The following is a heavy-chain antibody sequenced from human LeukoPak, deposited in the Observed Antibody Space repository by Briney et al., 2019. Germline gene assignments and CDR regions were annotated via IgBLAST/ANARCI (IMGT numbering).Heavy chain of an antibody. CDR1: GFKFSGSA. D-gene: IGHD1-14*01. CDR2: ISIGGDYT. V-gene: IGHV3-23*01. J-gene: IGHJ4*02. Sequence: GGSLRLSCAASGFKFSGSAMSWVRQAPGKGLEWVSGISIGGDYTYYPDSVKGRFTITRDNSKNTLSLQMSNLRAEDTAIYYCAKLHSATITADFDHWGQGTLVTVSS. CDR3: AKLHSATITADFDH.